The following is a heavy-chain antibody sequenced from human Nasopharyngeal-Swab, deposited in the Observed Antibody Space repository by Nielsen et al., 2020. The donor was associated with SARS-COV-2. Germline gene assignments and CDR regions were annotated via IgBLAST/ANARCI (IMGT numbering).Heavy chain of an antibody. CDR2: ISSSGSTI. V-gene: IGHV3-11*04. J-gene: IGHJ4*02. CDR1: GFTFSDYY. Sequence: GESLKISCAASGFTFSDYYMSWIRQAPGKGLEWVSYISSSGSTIYCADSVKGRFTISRDNAKNSLYLQMNSLRAEDTAVYYCARDIGGATPNFDYWGQGTLVTVSS. D-gene: IGHD1-26*01. CDR3: ARDIGGATPNFDY.